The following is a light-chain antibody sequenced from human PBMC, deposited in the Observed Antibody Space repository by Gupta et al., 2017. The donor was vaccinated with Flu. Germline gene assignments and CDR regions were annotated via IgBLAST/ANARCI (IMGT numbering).Light chain of an antibody. V-gene: IGKV3-20*01. Sequence: EIILTQSPGTLSLSRGERATLSCRASHGVSTSYLAWYQQKPGQAPRLLIYGTSSRATGIPDRFSGSGSGTDFTLTISRLEPEDFAVYYCQQFGGSPLFSFGQGTKLEIK. CDR2: GTS. J-gene: IGKJ2*03. CDR1: HGVSTSY. CDR3: QQFGGSPLFS.